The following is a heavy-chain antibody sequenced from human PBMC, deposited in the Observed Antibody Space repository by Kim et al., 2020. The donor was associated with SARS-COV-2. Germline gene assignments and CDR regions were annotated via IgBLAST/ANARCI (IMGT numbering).Heavy chain of an antibody. CDR2: ISSSSSYT. CDR1: GFTFSDYY. D-gene: IGHD6-13*01. CDR3: ARAGRAAAPLPATSFDY. V-gene: IGHV3-11*06. Sequence: GGSLRLSCAASGFTFSDYYMSWIRQAPGKGLEWVSYISSSSSYTNYADSVKGRFTISRDNAKNSLYLQMNSLRAEDTAVYYCARAGRAAAPLPATSFDYWGQGTLVTVSS. J-gene: IGHJ4*02.